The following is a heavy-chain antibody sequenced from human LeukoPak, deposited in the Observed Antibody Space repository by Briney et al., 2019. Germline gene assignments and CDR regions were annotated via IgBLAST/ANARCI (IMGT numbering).Heavy chain of an antibody. D-gene: IGHD1-26*01. J-gene: IGHJ4*02. Sequence: PEASVKVSCKASGGTFSSYAISWVRQAPGQGLEWMGGIIPIFGTANYAQKFQGRVTITADESTSTAYMELSSLRSEDTAVYYCARVGAATADYWGQGTLVTVSS. CDR2: IIPIFGTA. CDR1: GGTFSSYA. V-gene: IGHV1-69*13. CDR3: ARVGAATADY.